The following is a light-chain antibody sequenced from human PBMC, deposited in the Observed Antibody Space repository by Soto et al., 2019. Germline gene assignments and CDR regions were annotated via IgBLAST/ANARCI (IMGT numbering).Light chain of an antibody. CDR2: GVT. Sequence: QSVLTQPASVSGSPGQSITISCTGTSSDVGGYNYVSWYQQHPGKAPKLMIYGVTNRPSGVSNPFSGSKSGNTASLTISGLQAEDEADYYCSSYTSSTTLSVVFGGGTKLTVL. CDR1: SSDVGGYNY. J-gene: IGLJ2*01. CDR3: SSYTSSTTLSVV. V-gene: IGLV2-14*01.